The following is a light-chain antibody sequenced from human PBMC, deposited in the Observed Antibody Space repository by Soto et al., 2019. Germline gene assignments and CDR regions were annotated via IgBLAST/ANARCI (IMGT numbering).Light chain of an antibody. V-gene: IGKV3-15*01. CDR1: QSVSSN. J-gene: IGKJ3*01. CDR3: QQYNNWPFT. CDR2: GAS. Sequence: EIVMTQSPATLSVSPGARATLSCRASQSVSSNLAWYQQKPGPAPRLLIYGASTRATGIPARFSGSGSGTEFTLTISSLQSEDFAVYYCQQYNNWPFTFGPGTKVDIK.